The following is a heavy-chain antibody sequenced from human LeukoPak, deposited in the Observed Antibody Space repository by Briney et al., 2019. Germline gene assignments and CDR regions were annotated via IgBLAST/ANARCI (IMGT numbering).Heavy chain of an antibody. Sequence: ASVKVSFKASGYTFTSYGISWVRQAPGQGLEWMGWISAYNGNTNYAQKLQGRVTMTTDTSTSTAYVELRSLRSDDTAVYYCARYCSSTSCYSTGLGNWFDPWGQGTLVTVSS. CDR2: ISAYNGNT. J-gene: IGHJ5*02. CDR1: GYTFTSYG. D-gene: IGHD2-2*01. V-gene: IGHV1-18*01. CDR3: ARYCSSTSCYSTGLGNWFDP.